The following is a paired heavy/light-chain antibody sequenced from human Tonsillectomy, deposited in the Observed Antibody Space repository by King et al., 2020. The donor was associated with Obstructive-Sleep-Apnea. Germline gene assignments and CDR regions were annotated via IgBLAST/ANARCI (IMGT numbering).Light chain of an antibody. CDR3: LVWDSRTDHWV. CDR2: YDT. V-gene: IGLV3-21*01. Sequence: SYVLTQPPSVSVAPGKTASITCGGDNIGTRRVFWYQQRPGQAPGLVIYYDTDRPSGIPERFSGSNSGNTATLTISRVEAGDEADYYCLVWDSRTDHWVFGGGTKVTVL. J-gene: IGLJ3*02. CDR1: NIGTRR.
Heavy chain of an antibody. V-gene: IGHV3-11*01. D-gene: IGHD4-17*01. CDR1: GFIFSDYY. CDR2: TSTTGATI. J-gene: IGHJ5*02. CDR3: ARERDYGDFRGFGP. Sequence: QVQLVESGGGLVKPGGSLRLSCAASGFIFSDYYMNWIRQAPGEGLEWVSTTSTSTTGATIYYADSVKGRFTISRDNTRNSLYLQMNNLRVEDTAVYYCARERDYGDFRGFGPWGQGTLVTVS.